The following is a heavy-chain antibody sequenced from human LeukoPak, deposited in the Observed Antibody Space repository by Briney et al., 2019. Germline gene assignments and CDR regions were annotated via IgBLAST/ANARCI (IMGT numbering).Heavy chain of an antibody. CDR1: GFTFSSYT. J-gene: IGHJ4*02. CDR2: ITDSGKP. Sequence: GGSLRLSCAASGFTFSSYTMTWVRQAPGKGLEWVSGITDSGKPCYADSVKGRFTISRDNSKSTLYLQINSLRAEDTAVYYCASRNYYLDHWGQGALVTVSS. V-gene: IGHV3-23*01. CDR3: ASRNYYLDH. D-gene: IGHD3-10*01.